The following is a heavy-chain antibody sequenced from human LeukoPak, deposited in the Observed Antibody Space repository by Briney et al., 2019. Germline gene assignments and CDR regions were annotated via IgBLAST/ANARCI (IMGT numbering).Heavy chain of an antibody. J-gene: IGHJ6*03. CDR3: ARHLYYMDV. CDR2: IYPGDSDT. Sequence: GESLKISCQGSGYNFTTYWIGWVRQMPGKGLEWMGIIYPGDSDTRYSPSFQGQDTISADKSFSTAYLQWSSLKASDTAVYYCARHLYYMDVWGKGTTVTVSS. V-gene: IGHV5-51*01. CDR1: GYNFTTYW.